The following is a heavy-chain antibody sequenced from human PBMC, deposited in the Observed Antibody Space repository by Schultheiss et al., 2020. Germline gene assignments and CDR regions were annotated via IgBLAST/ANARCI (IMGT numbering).Heavy chain of an antibody. D-gene: IGHD3-22*01. V-gene: IGHV1-2*04. CDR3: ARGLYGMDV. Sequence: ASVKVSCKASRDTFKNYFIHWVRQAPGQGLEWMGWINPNSGDTNYAQKFQGWVTMTRDTSISTAYMELSRLRSDDTAVYYCARGLYGMDVWGQGTTVTVSS. CDR2: INPNSGDT. J-gene: IGHJ6*02. CDR1: RDTFKNYF.